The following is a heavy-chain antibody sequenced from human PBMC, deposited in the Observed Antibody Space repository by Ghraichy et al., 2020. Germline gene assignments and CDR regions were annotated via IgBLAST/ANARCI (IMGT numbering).Heavy chain of an antibody. V-gene: IGHV4-34*01. Sequence: SQTLSLTCAVYGGSFSGYYWSWIRQPPGKGLEWIGEINHSGSTNYNPSLKSRVTISVDTSKNQFSLKLSSVTAADTAVYYCARKPRYSAMGFYWGQGTLVTVSS. CDR2: INHSGST. J-gene: IGHJ4*02. CDR3: ARKPRYSAMGFY. CDR1: GGSFSGYY. D-gene: IGHD5-18*01.